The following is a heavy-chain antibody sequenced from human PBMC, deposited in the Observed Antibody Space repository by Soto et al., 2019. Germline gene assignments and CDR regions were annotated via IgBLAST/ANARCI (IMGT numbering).Heavy chain of an antibody. D-gene: IGHD3-22*01. CDR3: AKETHDSSGYYPPEYFQH. Sequence: QVQLVESGGGVVQPGRSLRLSCAASGFTFSSYGMHWVRQAPGKGLEWVAVISYDGSSKYYADSVKGRFTISRDNSKNTLYLQMNSLRAEDTAVYYCAKETHDSSGYYPPEYFQHWGQGTLVTVSS. V-gene: IGHV3-30*18. CDR2: ISYDGSSK. J-gene: IGHJ1*01. CDR1: GFTFSSYG.